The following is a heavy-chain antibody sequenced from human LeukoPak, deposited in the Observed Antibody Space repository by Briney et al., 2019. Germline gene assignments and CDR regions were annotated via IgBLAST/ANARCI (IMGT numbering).Heavy chain of an antibody. Sequence: ASVKVSCKASGYTFTSYDINWVRQATGQGLEWMGWMNPNSGNTGYAQKFQGRVTITRNTSISTAYMELSSLRSEDTAVYYCARGGNYYDSSGLYAFDIWGQGTMVTVSS. CDR1: GYTFTSYD. CDR2: MNPNSGNT. D-gene: IGHD3-22*01. CDR3: ARGGNYYDSSGLYAFDI. V-gene: IGHV1-8*03. J-gene: IGHJ3*02.